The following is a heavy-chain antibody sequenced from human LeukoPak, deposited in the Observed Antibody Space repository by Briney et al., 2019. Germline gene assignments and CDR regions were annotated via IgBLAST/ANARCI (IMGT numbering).Heavy chain of an antibody. CDR2: ISGSGGST. CDR3: ARDQYYYSDY. V-gene: IGHV3-23*01. CDR1: GFTFSSYA. Sequence: PGGSLRLSCAASGFTFSSYAMSWVRQAPGKGLEWVSAISGSGGSTYYADSVKGRFTISRDNAKNSLYLQMNSLRAEDTAVYYCARDQYYYSDYWGQGTLVTVSS. D-gene: IGHD3-10*01. J-gene: IGHJ4*02.